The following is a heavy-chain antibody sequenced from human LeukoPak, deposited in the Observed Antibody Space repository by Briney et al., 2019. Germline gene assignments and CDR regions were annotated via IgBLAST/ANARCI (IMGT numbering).Heavy chain of an antibody. D-gene: IGHD5-12*01. CDR1: GGTFSSYA. J-gene: IGHJ4*02. Sequence: ASVKVSCKAYGGTFSSYAISWVRQAPGQGLEWMGGIIPIFGTANYAQKFQGRVTITADESTSTAYMELSSLRSEDTAVYYCARDKSGYEFDYWGQGTLVTVYS. CDR2: IIPIFGTA. CDR3: ARDKSGYEFDY. V-gene: IGHV1-69*13.